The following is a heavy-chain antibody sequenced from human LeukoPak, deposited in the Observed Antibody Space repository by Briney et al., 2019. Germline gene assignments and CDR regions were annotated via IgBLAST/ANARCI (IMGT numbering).Heavy chain of an antibody. CDR2: TYYSGST. Sequence: SETLSPTCTVSGGSISSYYWSWIRQPPGKGLEWIGYTYYSGSTNYNPSLKSRVSISVDTSKNQFSLKLSSVTAADTAVYYCARRDSSSCIDYWGQGTLVTVSS. D-gene: IGHD6-13*01. J-gene: IGHJ4*02. CDR3: ARRDSSSCIDY. CDR1: GGSISSYY. V-gene: IGHV4-59*08.